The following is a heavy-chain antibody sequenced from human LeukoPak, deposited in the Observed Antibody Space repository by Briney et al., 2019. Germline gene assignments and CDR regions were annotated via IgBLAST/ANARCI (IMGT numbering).Heavy chain of an antibody. CDR1: GYTFTSYG. D-gene: IGHD3-10*01. Sequence: ASVKVSCKSSGYTFTSYGISWVRQAPGQGLEWMGRIIPILGIANYAQKFQDRVIMTTDTSTSTAYMELRSLTSDDTGVYFCARGGSGWFGALEFDYWGQGTLVTVSS. CDR2: IIPILGIA. V-gene: IGHV1-18*01. J-gene: IGHJ4*02. CDR3: ARGGSGWFGALEFDY.